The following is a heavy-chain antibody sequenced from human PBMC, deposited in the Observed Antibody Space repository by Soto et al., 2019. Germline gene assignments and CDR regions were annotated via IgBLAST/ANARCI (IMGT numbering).Heavy chain of an antibody. D-gene: IGHD1-26*01. Sequence: GGSLRLSCAASGFTFSSYGMHWVRQAPGKGLEWVAVISYDGSNKYYADSVKGRFTISRDNSKNTLYLQMNSLRAEDTAVYYCAKKKPRGIVGEKSSFDYWGQGTLVTVSS. J-gene: IGHJ4*02. CDR3: AKKKPRGIVGEKSSFDY. CDR2: ISYDGSNK. CDR1: GFTFSSYG. V-gene: IGHV3-30*18.